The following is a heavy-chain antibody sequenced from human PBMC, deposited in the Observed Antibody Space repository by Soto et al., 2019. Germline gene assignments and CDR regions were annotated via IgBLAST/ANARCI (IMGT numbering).Heavy chain of an antibody. Sequence: SETLSLTCTVSGGSISSSSYYWGWIRQPPGKGLEWIGSIYYSGSTYYNPSLKSRVTISVDTSKNKFSLKLSSVTAADTAVYYCARGDGIAVAVWFDPWGQGTLVTVSS. V-gene: IGHV4-39*01. CDR2: IYYSGST. D-gene: IGHD6-19*01. CDR1: GGSISSSSYY. CDR3: ARGDGIAVAVWFDP. J-gene: IGHJ5*02.